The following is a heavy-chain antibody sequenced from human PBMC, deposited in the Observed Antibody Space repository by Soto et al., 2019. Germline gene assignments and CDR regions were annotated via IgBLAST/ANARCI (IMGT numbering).Heavy chain of an antibody. V-gene: IGHV3-7*01. CDR3: ARANQYRPEDIVLMVYAIAYQYYFDY. CDR2: IKQDGSEK. D-gene: IGHD2-8*01. CDR1: GFTFSSYW. Sequence: GGSLRLSCAASGFTFSSYWMSWVRQAPGKGLEWVANIKQDGSEKYYVDSVKGRFTISRDNAKNSLYLQMNSLRAEDTAVYYCARANQYRPEDIVLMVYAIAYQYYFDYWGQGTLVTVSS. J-gene: IGHJ4*02.